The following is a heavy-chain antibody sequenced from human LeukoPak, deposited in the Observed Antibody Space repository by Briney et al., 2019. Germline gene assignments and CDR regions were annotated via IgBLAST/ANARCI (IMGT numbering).Heavy chain of an antibody. CDR2: IYYSGST. D-gene: IGHD1-26*01. CDR1: GGSISSGSYY. Sequence: SQTLSLTCTVSGGSISSGSYYWSWIRQPPGKGLEWMGYIYYSGSTNYNPSLKSRVTISMDTSKNQFSLKLSSVTAADTAVYYCATYSGNYLSNFQHWGQGTLVTVPS. CDR3: ATYSGNYLSNFQH. V-gene: IGHV4-61*01. J-gene: IGHJ1*01.